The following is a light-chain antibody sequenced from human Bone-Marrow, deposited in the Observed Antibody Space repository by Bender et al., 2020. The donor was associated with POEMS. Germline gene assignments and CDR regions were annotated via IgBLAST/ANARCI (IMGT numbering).Light chain of an antibody. V-gene: IGLV1-40*01. CDR3: QSFDTSLSGWV. CDR2: ANI. Sequence: QSVLTQPPSVSGAPGQRVTISCTGSNTNIGIGFDVTLYQVLPGTAPRLLIYANINRPSGVPDRFSGSKSGTSVSLAITGLQAEDEADYYCQSFDTSLSGWVFGAGTKLTV. CDR1: NTNIGIGFD. J-gene: IGLJ3*02.